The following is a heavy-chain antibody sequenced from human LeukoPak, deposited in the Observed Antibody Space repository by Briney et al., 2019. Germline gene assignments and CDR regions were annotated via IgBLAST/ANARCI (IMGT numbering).Heavy chain of an antibody. V-gene: IGHV4-34*01. Sequence: SETLSLTCAVYGGSFSGYYWSRIRQPPGKGLEWIGEINHSGSTNYNPSLKSRVTISVDTSKNQFSLKLSSVTAADTAVYYCARALVVVVPAARYYYYYGMDVWGQGTTVTVSS. CDR2: INHSGST. CDR1: GGSFSGYY. J-gene: IGHJ6*02. CDR3: ARALVVVVPAARYYYYYGMDV. D-gene: IGHD2-2*01.